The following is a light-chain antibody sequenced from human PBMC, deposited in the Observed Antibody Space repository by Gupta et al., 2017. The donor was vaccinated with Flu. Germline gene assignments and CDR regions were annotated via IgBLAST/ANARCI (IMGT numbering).Light chain of an antibody. V-gene: IGLV2-14*01. CDR1: SSDVGGYNP. Sequence: TVTSSDVGGYNPVSWYQQHPCRTPTLLFFALSKRHSGGSNCFSGSKYVNTAAMTTTRLQAAEDADYYCCSETSSSNLVVFGGGTKLTVL. CDR2: ALS. J-gene: IGLJ2*01. CDR3: CSETSSSNLVV.